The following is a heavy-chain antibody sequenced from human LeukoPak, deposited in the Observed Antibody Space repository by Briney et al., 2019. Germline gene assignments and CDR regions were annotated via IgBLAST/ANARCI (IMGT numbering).Heavy chain of an antibody. CDR2: IKQDGSEK. Sequence: GGSLRLSCAASGFTFSSYWMSWVRQAPGKGLEWVANIKQDGSEKYYVDSVKGRFTISRDNAKNSLYLQMNSLRAEDTAVYYCARDSSGWVEGWFDPWGQGTLVTVSS. V-gene: IGHV3-7*01. J-gene: IGHJ5*02. CDR1: GFTFSSYW. D-gene: IGHD6-19*01. CDR3: ARDSSGWVEGWFDP.